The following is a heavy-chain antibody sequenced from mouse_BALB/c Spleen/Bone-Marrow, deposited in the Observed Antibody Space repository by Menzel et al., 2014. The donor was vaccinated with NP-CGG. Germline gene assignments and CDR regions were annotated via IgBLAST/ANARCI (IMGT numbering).Heavy chain of an antibody. J-gene: IGHJ2*01. V-gene: IGHV1S126*01. D-gene: IGHD2-1*01. Sequence: VQLQQSGTELVRPGASVKLSCKASGYTFTSYWINWVKQRPGQGLEWIGNIYPSDNYTNYNQKFKDKATLTVDKSSGTAYMQLSSPTSEDSAVYYCTGGNYPYYFDYWGQGTTLTVSS. CDR2: IYPSDNYT. CDR1: GYTFTSYW. CDR3: TGGNYPYYFDY.